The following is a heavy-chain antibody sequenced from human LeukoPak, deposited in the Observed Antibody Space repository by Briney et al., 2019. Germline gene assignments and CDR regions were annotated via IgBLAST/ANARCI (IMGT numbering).Heavy chain of an antibody. CDR2: IYYSGST. D-gene: IGHD6-13*01. V-gene: IGHV4-39*01. CDR3: ARHAGGISATGTRPFDY. Sequence: SETLSLTCTVSGASFSSSTYYWGWIRQPPGKGLEWIGSIYYSGSTYYNPSLKSRVTMSVDTSKNQFPLKLSSVTAADTAVYYCARHAGGISATGTRPFDYWGQGTLVTVSS. CDR1: GASFSSSTYY. J-gene: IGHJ4*02.